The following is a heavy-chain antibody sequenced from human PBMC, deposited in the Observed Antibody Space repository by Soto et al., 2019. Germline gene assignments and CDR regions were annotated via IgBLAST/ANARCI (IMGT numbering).Heavy chain of an antibody. CDR3: ARDELRPRASFDY. D-gene: IGHD1-26*01. CDR1: GFTFSSYS. J-gene: IGHJ4*02. V-gene: IGHV3-21*01. Sequence: GGSLRLSCAASGFTFSSYSMNWVRQAPGKGLEWVSSISSSSSYIYYADSVKGRFTISRDNAKNSLYLQMNSLRAEDTAVYYCARDELRPRASFDYWGQGTLVTVSS. CDR2: ISSSSSYI.